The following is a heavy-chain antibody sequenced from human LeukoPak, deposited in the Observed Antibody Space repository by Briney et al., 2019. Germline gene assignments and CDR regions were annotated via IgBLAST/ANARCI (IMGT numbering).Heavy chain of an antibody. CDR3: ARASGSYWWFDS. CDR1: GYTFTGYY. CDR2: VNPNSGDT. Sequence: GASVKVSCKASGYTFTGYYLHWVRQAPGQGLEWMGCVNPNSGDTNYAQKFQGSVNITRDTSISTVYMELSRLRSDDTAVYYCARASGSYWWFDSWGQGTLVTVSS. V-gene: IGHV1-2*02. D-gene: IGHD1-26*01. J-gene: IGHJ5*01.